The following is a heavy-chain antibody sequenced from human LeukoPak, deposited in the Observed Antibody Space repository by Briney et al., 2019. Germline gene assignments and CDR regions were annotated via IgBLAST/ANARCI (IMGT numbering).Heavy chain of an antibody. D-gene: IGHD2-2*03. V-gene: IGHV5-51*01. CDR2: IYPDESNI. CDR3: ARPPSRGYSSSFEY. J-gene: IGHJ4*02. CDR1: GYSSPTDW. Sequence: GEALMISCNGSGYSSPTDWITWVRQMPRKGLEWMGIIYPDESNIRYRPSFQGQVTISADKSISTAFLQWSSLKASDTAWYYCARPPSRGYSSSFEYWGQGTLVTVSS.